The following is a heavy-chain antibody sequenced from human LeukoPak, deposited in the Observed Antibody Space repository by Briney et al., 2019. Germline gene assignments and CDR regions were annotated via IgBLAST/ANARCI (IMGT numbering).Heavy chain of an antibody. J-gene: IGHJ4*02. CDR2: IYYSGST. V-gene: IGHV4-59*08. CDR3: ARHVDATGYYFDY. CDR1: GGSFSGYY. Sequence: SETLSLTCAVYGGSFSGYYWSWIRQPPGKGLEWIGYIYYSGSTNYNPSLKSRVTISVDTSKNQFSLKLSSVTAADTAVYYCARHVDATGYYFDYWGQGTLVTVSS.